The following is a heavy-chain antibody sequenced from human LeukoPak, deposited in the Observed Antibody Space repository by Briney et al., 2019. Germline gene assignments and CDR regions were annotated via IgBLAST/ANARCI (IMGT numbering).Heavy chain of an antibody. CDR3: AKDLDSSSSLGHNWFDP. CDR2: IKQDGSEK. CDR1: GFTFSSYW. D-gene: IGHD6-6*01. Sequence: GGSLRLSCAASGFTFSSYWMSWVRQAPGKGLEWVANIKQDGSEKYYVDSVKGRFTISRDNAKNSLYLQMNSLRAEDTALYYCAKDLDSSSSLGHNWFDPWGQGTLVTVSS. J-gene: IGHJ5*02. V-gene: IGHV3-7*01.